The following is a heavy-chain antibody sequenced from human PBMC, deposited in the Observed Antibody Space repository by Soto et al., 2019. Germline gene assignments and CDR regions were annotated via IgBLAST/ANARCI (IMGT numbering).Heavy chain of an antibody. J-gene: IGHJ4*02. D-gene: IGHD3-22*01. V-gene: IGHV1-69*06. Sequence: QVQLVQSGAEVKKPGSSVEVSCKASGGTFSSYAISWVRQAPGQGLEWMGGIIPIFGTANYAQKFQGRVTITADKSTSTAYMELSSLRSEDTAVYYCARDRGYYYDSSEKGIFDYWGQGTLVTVSS. CDR3: ARDRGYYYDSSEKGIFDY. CDR2: IIPIFGTA. CDR1: GGTFSSYA.